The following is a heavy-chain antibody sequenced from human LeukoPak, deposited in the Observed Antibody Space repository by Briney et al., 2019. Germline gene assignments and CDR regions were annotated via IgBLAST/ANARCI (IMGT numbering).Heavy chain of an antibody. V-gene: IGHV6-1*01. CDR1: GDSVSSNSAA. Sequence: SQTLSLTCAISGDSVSSNSAAWNWIRQSPSRGLEWLGRTFYRSKWYNDYALSVKSRISISPDTSKNQFSLQLNSVTPEDTAVYYRARYSSSLGWFDPWGQGALVTVSS. J-gene: IGHJ5*02. CDR2: TFYRSKWYN. D-gene: IGHD6-13*01. CDR3: ARYSSSLGWFDP.